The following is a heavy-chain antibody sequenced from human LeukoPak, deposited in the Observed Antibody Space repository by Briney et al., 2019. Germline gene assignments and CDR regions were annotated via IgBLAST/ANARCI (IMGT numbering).Heavy chain of an antibody. J-gene: IGHJ4*02. CDR2: ISYDGSNK. Sequence: PGGSLRLSCAASGFTFSSYAMHWVRQAPGKGLEWVAVISYDGSNKYYADSVKGRFTISRDNSKNTLYLQMNSLRAEDTAVYYCAREDIAAAGTFDYWGQGTLVTVSS. D-gene: IGHD6-13*01. V-gene: IGHV3-30-3*01. CDR3: AREDIAAAGTFDY. CDR1: GFTFSSYA.